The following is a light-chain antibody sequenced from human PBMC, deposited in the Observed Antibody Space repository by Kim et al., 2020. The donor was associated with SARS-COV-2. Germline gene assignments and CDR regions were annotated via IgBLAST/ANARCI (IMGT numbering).Light chain of an antibody. CDR1: SGHNNDI. CDR2: VEGSGNY. J-gene: IGLJ3*02. CDR3: ETWNSNTWV. Sequence: SSVKLTSTLNSGHNNDIIAWQRQQPGKARRYLMKVEGSGNYHKGSGVPDRFSGSSSGADRYLTISNLQSDDVADYYCETWNSNTWVFGGGTQLTVL. V-gene: IGLV4-60*03.